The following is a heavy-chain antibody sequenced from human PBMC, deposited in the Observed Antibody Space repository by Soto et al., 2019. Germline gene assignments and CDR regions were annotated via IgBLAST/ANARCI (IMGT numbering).Heavy chain of an antibody. Sequence: QVQLMESGGGLVKPGGSLRLSCAASGFTFSDYYMSWIRQAPGKGLEWISFISNNDNTIYYADSVKGRFTISRDNAKNSLYLQMTSLRAEDTAVYYCASVGLSTHFDYWGQGTLVTVSS. CDR3: ASVGLSTHFDY. CDR1: GFTFSDYY. D-gene: IGHD1-26*01. CDR2: ISNNDNTI. J-gene: IGHJ4*02. V-gene: IGHV3-11*01.